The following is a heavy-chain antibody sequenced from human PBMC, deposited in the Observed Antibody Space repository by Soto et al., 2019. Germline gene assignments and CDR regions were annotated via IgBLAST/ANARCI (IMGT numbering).Heavy chain of an antibody. D-gene: IGHD1-7*01. CDR2: ISYDGSNK. Sequence: GGSLRLSCAASGFTFSSYAMHWVRQAPGKGLEWVAVISYDGSNKYYADSVKGRFTISRDNSKNTLYLQMNSLRAEDTAVYYCARDPFDNWNYDAFDIWGQGTMVTVSS. J-gene: IGHJ3*02. V-gene: IGHV3-30-3*01. CDR3: ARDPFDNWNYDAFDI. CDR1: GFTFSSYA.